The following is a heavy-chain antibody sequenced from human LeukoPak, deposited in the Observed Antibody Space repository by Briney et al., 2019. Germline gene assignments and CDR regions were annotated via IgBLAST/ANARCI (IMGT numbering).Heavy chain of an antibody. V-gene: IGHV3-33*01. CDR2: IWYDGSNK. CDR1: GFTFSSYG. Sequence: PGRSLRLSCAASGFTFSSYGMHWVRQAPGKGLEWVAVIWYDGSNKYYADSVKGRFTISRDNSKNTLYLQMSSLRAEDTAVYYCARAPGYCSGGSCYIAGMDVWGKGTTVTVSS. CDR3: ARAPGYCSGGSCYIAGMDV. D-gene: IGHD2-15*01. J-gene: IGHJ6*04.